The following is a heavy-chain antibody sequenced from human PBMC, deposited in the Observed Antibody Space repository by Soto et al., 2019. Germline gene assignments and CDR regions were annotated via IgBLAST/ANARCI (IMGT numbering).Heavy chain of an antibody. D-gene: IGHD2-21*02. CDR3: GRDLRLDS. CDR2: IYYTGTT. V-gene: IGHV4-31*03. CDR1: GGSISSGGYY. J-gene: IGHJ4*02. Sequence: PSETLSLTCTVSGGSISSGGYYWNWIRQHPGKGLEWIAYIYYTGTTYYNPSLKSRVTISIDRSNNQFSLMLSSVTAADTAVYYYGRDLRLDSWGPGTLVTV.